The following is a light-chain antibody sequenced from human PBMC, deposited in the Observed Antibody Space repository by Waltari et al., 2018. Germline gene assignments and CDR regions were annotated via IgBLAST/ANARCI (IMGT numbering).Light chain of an antibody. CDR2: RND. Sequence: QSVLTQPPSASGTPGQGVTISCSGSRSNIGSNYVYWYQQLPGTAPKLLIYRNDQRPSGVPARFSGSKSGTSASLDISGLRSEDEADYHCATWDDNLSHWVFGGGTKMTVL. V-gene: IGLV1-47*01. J-gene: IGLJ3*02. CDR1: RSNIGSNY. CDR3: ATWDDNLSHWV.